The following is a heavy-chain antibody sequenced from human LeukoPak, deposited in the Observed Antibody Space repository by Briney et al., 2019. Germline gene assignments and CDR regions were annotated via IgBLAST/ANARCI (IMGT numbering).Heavy chain of an antibody. V-gene: IGHV3-74*03. CDR3: AKDFLASPKTQTYFQH. J-gene: IGHJ1*01. Sequence: PGGSLRLSCAASGFTFSVYWMYWVRQAPGKGLVWVSHINNDGENTTYADSVKGRFTISRDNSKNTLYLQMNSLRAEDTAVYYCAKDFLASPKTQTYFQHWGQGTLVTVSS. D-gene: IGHD2-15*01. CDR2: INNDGENT. CDR1: GFTFSVYW.